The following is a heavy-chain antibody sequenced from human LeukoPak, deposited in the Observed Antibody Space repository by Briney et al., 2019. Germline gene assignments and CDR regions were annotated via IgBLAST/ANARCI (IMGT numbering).Heavy chain of an antibody. CDR1: GFTFSNAW. CDR3: QAAAGPFDY. CDR2: IKSKTDGGTT. J-gene: IGHJ4*02. V-gene: IGHV3-15*01. Sequence: GGSLRLSCAASGFTFSNAWMSWVRQAPGKGLKWVGRIKSKTDGGTTDYAAPVKGRFTISRDDSKNTRYLQMNSLKTEDTAVYYCQAAAGPFDYWGQGTLVTVSS. D-gene: IGHD6-13*01.